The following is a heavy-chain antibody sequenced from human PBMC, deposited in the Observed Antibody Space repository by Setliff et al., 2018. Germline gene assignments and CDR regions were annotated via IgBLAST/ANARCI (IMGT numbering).Heavy chain of an antibody. Sequence: PSETLSLTCAVSGVSINSLTWWSWVRQTPGKGFEWIGEIYHDGNSNFAPSVHYSPSLKSRVTISVDTSKNQFSLKLRSVTAADTAVYYCARGGTFRYFDYWGQGTPVTVSS. V-gene: IGHV4-4*02. J-gene: IGHJ4*02. D-gene: IGHD5-12*01. CDR2: IYHDGNS. CDR1: GVSINSLTW. CDR3: ARGGTFRYFDY.